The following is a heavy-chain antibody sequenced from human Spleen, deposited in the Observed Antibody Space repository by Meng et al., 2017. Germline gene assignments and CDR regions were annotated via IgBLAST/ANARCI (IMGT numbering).Heavy chain of an antibody. CDR3: AKGGNVYSNYQQFFEY. D-gene: IGHD4-11*01. CDR1: GFTFSSYA. CDR2: ISGSGGST. V-gene: IGHV3-23*01. Sequence: GGSLRLSYAASGFTFSSYAMNWVRQAPGKGLEWVSGISGSGGSTYYADSVKGRFTISRDNSKNTLYLQMNSLRVEDTAVYYCAKGGNVYSNYQQFFEYWGQGTLVTVSS. J-gene: IGHJ4*02.